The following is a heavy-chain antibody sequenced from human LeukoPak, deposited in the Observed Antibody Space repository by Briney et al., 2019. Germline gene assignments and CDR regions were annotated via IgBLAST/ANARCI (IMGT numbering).Heavy chain of an antibody. V-gene: IGHV6-1*01. CDR3: ARDLDTAMVYLTPSYWYFDL. D-gene: IGHD5-18*01. Sequence: SQTLSLTCAISGDSVSSNSAAWNWIRQSPSRGLEWLGRTYYRSKWYNDYAVSVKSRITINPDTSKNQFSLQLNSVTPEDTAVYYCARDLDTAMVYLTPSYWYFDLWGRGTLVTVSS. CDR1: GDSVSSNSAA. J-gene: IGHJ2*01. CDR2: TYYRSKWYN.